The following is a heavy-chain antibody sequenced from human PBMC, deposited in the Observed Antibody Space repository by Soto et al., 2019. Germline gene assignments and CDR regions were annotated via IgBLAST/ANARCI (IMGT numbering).Heavy chain of an antibody. CDR1: GGSFSGYY. CDR2: INHSGST. J-gene: IGHJ4*02. CDR3: ARFGDFWSGYFY. D-gene: IGHD3-3*01. V-gene: IGHV4-34*01. Sequence: SETLSLTCAGYGGSFSGYYWSWIRQPPGKGLEWIGEINHSGSTNYNPSLKSRVTISVDTSKNQFSLKLSSVTAADTAVYYCARFGDFWSGYFYWGQGTLVTVSS.